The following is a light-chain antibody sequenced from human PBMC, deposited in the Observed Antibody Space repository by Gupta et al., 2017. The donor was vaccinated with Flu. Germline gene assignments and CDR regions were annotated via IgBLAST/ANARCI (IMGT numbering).Light chain of an antibody. CDR2: RAS. CDR3: QQYGSDRWT. CDR1: RSINSW. J-gene: IGKJ1*01. V-gene: IGKV1-5*03. Sequence: PTTPSSSVGNTITVRCRSSRSINSWLAWFQKKPGKAPRPLIYRASQVESGIPSRFSGSGAGTXFNLTIXSLRPDDCATYYCQQYGSDRWTFGXGTKVEIK.